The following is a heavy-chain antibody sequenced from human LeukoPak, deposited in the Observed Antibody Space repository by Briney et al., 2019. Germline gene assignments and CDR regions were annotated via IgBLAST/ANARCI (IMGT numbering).Heavy chain of an antibody. J-gene: IGHJ4*02. D-gene: IGHD5-12*01. CDR1: GFTFDDYA. V-gene: IGHV3-9*01. CDR3: AKEGEWLRAPFDY. Sequence: PGGSLRLSCAASGFTFDDYAMHWDRQAPGKGLEWVSGISWNSGSIGYADSVKGRFTISRDNAKNSLYLQMNSLRAEDTALYYCAKEGEWLRAPFDYWGQGTLVTVSS. CDR2: ISWNSGSI.